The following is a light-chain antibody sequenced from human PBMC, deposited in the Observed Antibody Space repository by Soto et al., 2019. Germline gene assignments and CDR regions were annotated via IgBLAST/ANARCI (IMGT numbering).Light chain of an antibody. CDR3: CSFAVGAALV. CDR2: EGT. CDR1: SSNVGTYDL. J-gene: IGLJ2*01. Sequence: QSVLTQPASVSASPGQSITISCTGTSSNVGTYDLVSWYQHHPDKAPKLIIYEGTKRPSGISSRFSGSKSGNTASLTVSGLQAEDDADYYCCSFAVGAALVFGGGTKVTVL. V-gene: IGLV2-23*01.